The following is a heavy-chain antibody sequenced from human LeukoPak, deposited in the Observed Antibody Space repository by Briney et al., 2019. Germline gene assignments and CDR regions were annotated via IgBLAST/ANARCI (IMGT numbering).Heavy chain of an antibody. V-gene: IGHV4-30-2*01. CDR1: GGSISSGGYS. CDR2: IYHSGST. Sequence: SRTLSLTCAVSGGSISSGGYSWSWIRQPPGKGLEWIGYIYHSGSTYYNPSLESRVTISVDRSKNQFSLKLSSVTAADTAVYYCARNSHYQWYFDLRGRGTLVTVSS. CDR3: ARNSHYQWYFDL. D-gene: IGHD2-2*01. J-gene: IGHJ2*01.